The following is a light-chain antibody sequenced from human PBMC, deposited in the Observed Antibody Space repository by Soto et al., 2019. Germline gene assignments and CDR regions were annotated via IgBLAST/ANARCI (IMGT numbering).Light chain of an antibody. CDR2: AAS. J-gene: IGKJ4*01. CDR3: QQYDNLPLT. CDR1: QSISRY. Sequence: DIQMTQSPSSLSASVGDRVTITGRASQSISRYLNWYQQKLCKAHKRLIYAASNLETGVPSRCSGSGSGTDFTFTISSLQPEYFATYYCQQYDNLPLTFGGGTKVDIK. V-gene: IGKV1-33*01.